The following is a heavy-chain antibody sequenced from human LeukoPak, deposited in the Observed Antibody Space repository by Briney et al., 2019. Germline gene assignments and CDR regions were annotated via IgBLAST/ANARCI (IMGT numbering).Heavy chain of an antibody. D-gene: IGHD6-13*01. CDR2: IYTGDNT. CDR1: GFTVSNNY. CDR3: AKDRRQQLVHFDY. V-gene: IGHV3-53*05. Sequence: PGGSLRLSCVVSGFTVSNNYMSWVRQAPGKGLEWVSIIYTGDNTYYADSVKGRFTISRDNSKNTLYLQMNSLRAEDTAVYYCAKDRRQQLVHFDYWGQGTLVTVSS. J-gene: IGHJ4*02.